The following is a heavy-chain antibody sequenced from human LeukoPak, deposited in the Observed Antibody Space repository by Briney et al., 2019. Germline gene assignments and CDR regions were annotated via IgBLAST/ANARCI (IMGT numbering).Heavy chain of an antibody. J-gene: IGHJ6*03. V-gene: IGHV1-69*05. CDR2: IIPIFGTA. CDR3: ARAVGYYDSSGYDYYYYMDV. CDR1: GGTFRSYA. Sequence: ASVKVSCKASGGTFRSYAISWVRQAPGQGLEWMGGIIPIFGTANYAQKFQGRVTITTDESTSTAYMELSSLRSEDTAVYYCARAVGYYDSSGYDYYYYMDVWGKGTTVTVSS. D-gene: IGHD3-22*01.